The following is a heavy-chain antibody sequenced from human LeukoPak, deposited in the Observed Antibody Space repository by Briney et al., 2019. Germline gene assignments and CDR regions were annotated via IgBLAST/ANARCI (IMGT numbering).Heavy chain of an antibody. J-gene: IGHJ4*02. Sequence: GRSLRLSCAASGFTFSSYGMHWVRQAPGKGLEWVAVISYDGSNKYYADSVKGRFTISRDNSKNMLYLQMNSLRAEDTAVYYCALSSSWYGGFFDYWGQGTLVTVSS. D-gene: IGHD6-13*01. CDR3: ALSSSWYGGFFDY. CDR2: ISYDGSNK. V-gene: IGHV3-30*03. CDR1: GFTFSSYG.